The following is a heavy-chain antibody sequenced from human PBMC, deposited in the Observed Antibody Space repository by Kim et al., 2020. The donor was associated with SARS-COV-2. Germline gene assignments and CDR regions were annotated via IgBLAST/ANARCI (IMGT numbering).Heavy chain of an antibody. J-gene: IGHJ6*02. V-gene: IGHV1-69*13. CDR1: GGTFSSYA. D-gene: IGHD3-10*01. CDR3: ARDYGSGSYKGRYYYYGMDV. Sequence: SVKVSCKASGGTFSSYAISWVRQAPGQGLEWMGGIIPIFGTANYAQKFQGRVTITADESTSTAYMELSSLRSEDTAVYYCARDYGSGSYKGRYYYYGMDVWGQGTTVTVSS. CDR2: IIPIFGTA.